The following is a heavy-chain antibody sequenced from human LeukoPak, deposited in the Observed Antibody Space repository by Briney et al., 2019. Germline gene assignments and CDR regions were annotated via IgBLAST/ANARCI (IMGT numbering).Heavy chain of an antibody. D-gene: IGHD3-22*01. V-gene: IGHV3-48*03. CDR3: VGDTSGFYFDY. CDR2: INRRGYTI. Sequence: GGSLRLSCAASGFTFSSYEMNWVRQAPGKGLEWVSYINRRGYTIYYADSVKGRFTISRDNTKNSLYLQMNSLRAEDTAVYYCVGDTSGFYFDYWGQGTLVRASS. J-gene: IGHJ4*02. CDR1: GFTFSSYE.